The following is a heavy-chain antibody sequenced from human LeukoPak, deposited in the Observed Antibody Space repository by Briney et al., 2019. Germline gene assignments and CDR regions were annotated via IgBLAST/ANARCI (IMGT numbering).Heavy chain of an antibody. CDR3: ARGGLPGFDY. D-gene: IGHD3-16*01. Sequence: SETLSLTCGVSGGSFSGYYWSWIRQPAGKGLEWIGRIYTSGSTNYNPSLKSRVTMSVDTSKNQFSLKLSSVTAADTAVYYCARGGLPGFDYWGQGTLVTVSS. CDR2: IYTSGST. CDR1: GGSFSGYY. V-gene: IGHV4-4*07. J-gene: IGHJ4*02.